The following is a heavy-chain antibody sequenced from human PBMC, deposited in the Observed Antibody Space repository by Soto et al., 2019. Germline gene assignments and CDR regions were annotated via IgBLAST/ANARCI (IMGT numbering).Heavy chain of an antibody. CDR1: GYTFTSYG. CDR3: ARDGGSSGYSYGYYSSYYYYGMDV. V-gene: IGHV1-18*01. D-gene: IGHD5-18*01. Sequence: GASVKVSCKASGYTFTSYGISWVRQAPGQGLEWMGWISAYNGNTNYAQKAQGRVTMTTDTSTSTAYMELRSLRSDDTAVYYCARDGGSSGYSYGYYSSYYYYGMDVWGQGTTVTVSS. J-gene: IGHJ6*02. CDR2: ISAYNGNT.